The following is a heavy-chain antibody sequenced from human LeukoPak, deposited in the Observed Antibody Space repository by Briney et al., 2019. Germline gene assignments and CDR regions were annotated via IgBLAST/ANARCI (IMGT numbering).Heavy chain of an antibody. CDR3: AREIGDCSGGSCHYYFDY. CDR1: GFTFSSYG. Sequence: PGRSLRLSCAASGFTFSSYGMHWVRQAPGKGLEWVAVISYDGSNKYYADSVKGRFTISRDNSKDTLYLQMNSLRAEDTAVYYCAREIGDCSGGSCHYYFDYWGQGTLVTVSS. CDR2: ISYDGSNK. V-gene: IGHV3-30*03. J-gene: IGHJ4*02. D-gene: IGHD2-15*01.